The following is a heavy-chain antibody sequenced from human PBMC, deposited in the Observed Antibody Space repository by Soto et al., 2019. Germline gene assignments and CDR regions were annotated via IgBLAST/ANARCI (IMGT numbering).Heavy chain of an antibody. CDR1: GFTFINDG. Sequence: WGSLRLSCAASGFTFINDGMGWFRQAPGKGLEWVSSISGSGGSSCHADSVRGRITISRDNSKNTLFLQMNNLRAEDTAIYYFSGCGEVEVTGFVYRGQGSMVILSS. J-gene: IGHJ4*02. CDR3: SGCGEVEVTGFVY. CDR2: ISGSGGSS. D-gene: IGHD3-22*01. V-gene: IGHV3-23*01.